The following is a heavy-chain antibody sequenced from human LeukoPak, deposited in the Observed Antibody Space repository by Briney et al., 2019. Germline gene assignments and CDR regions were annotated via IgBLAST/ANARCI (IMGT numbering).Heavy chain of an antibody. D-gene: IGHD3-22*01. V-gene: IGHV3-21*01. Sequence: TGGSLRLSCVASGFTFSNYAMSWVRQAPGKGLEWVSSIDTRGSHIYYADSLKGRLTISRDNAENALYLQMNSLRVEDTAVYYCARKNYYDSSGFFDYWGHGILVTVSS. CDR3: ARKNYYDSSGFFDY. CDR2: IDTRGSHI. CDR1: GFTFSNYA. J-gene: IGHJ4*01.